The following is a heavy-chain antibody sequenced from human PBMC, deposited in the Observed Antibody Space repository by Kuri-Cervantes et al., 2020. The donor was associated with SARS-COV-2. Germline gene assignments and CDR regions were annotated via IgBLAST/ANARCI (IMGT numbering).Heavy chain of an antibody. J-gene: IGHJ3*02. CDR3: ARMSLLQNDAFDI. CDR2: IIPILGTA. D-gene: IGHD1-26*01. Sequence: SVKVSCKASGGAFSSYAISWVRQAPGQGLEWMGRIIPILGTANYAQKFQGRVTITADKSTSTAYMELSSLRSEDTAVYYCARMSLLQNDAFDIWGQGTMVTVSS. V-gene: IGHV1-69*04. CDR1: GGAFSSYA.